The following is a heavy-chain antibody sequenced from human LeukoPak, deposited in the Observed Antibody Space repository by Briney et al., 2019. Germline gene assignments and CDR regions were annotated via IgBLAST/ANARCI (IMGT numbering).Heavy chain of an antibody. D-gene: IGHD1-26*01. CDR1: GGSISSYY. CDR3: VRRQWELQYFDL. V-gene: IGHV4-59*01. CDR2: ISYSGST. J-gene: IGHJ2*01. Sequence: SETLSLTCTVSGGSISSYYWSWIRQPPGKGLGWIGTISYSGSTYYNPSLKSRVTISADTSKNQFSLKLNSVTAADTAVYYCVRRQWELQYFDLWGRGTLVAVSS.